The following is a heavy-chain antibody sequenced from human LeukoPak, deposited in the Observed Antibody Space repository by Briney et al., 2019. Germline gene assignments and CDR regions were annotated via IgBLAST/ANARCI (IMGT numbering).Heavy chain of an antibody. CDR2: ISADNGNT. CDR3: ARDGVWFDP. J-gene: IGHJ5*02. V-gene: IGHV1-18*04. Sequence: ASVKVSCKASGYTFTVYYMHWGRQAPGQGLEWMGWISADNGNTNYAQKLQGRVTMTTDTSTSTAYMELRSLRSDDTAVYYCARDGVWFDPWGQGTLVTVSS. CDR1: GYTFTVYY. D-gene: IGHD3-16*01.